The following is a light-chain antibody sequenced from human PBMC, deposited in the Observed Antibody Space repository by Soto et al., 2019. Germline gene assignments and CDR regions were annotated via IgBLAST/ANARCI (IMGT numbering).Light chain of an antibody. CDR2: EAS. CDR1: RSLDRDY. CDR3: QHYNSYSEA. Sequence: IQMTQSPSTLSASLGARVTITCRASRSLDRDYVAWYQQKPGKAPNLLIYEASTLESGVPSRFSGGGSGTAFTLTISSLQPDDFATYYCQHYNSYSEAFGQGTKVDIK. J-gene: IGKJ1*01. V-gene: IGKV1-5*03.